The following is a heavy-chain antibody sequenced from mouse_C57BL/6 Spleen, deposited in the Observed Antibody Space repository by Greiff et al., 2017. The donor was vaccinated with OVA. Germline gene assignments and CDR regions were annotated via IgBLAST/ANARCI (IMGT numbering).Heavy chain of an antibody. CDR3: ARQRAYYSDYDWYFDV. CDR2: ILPGSGST. J-gene: IGHJ1*03. Sequence: QVQLQESGAALLKPGASVKLSCKATGYTFTGYWLEWVKQRPGHGLEWIGEILPGSGSTNYNEKFKGKATFTAETSSNTAYMQLRSLTTRGSAVYYCARQRAYYSDYDWYFDVWGTGTTVTVSS. D-gene: IGHD2-12*01. CDR1: GYTFTGYW. V-gene: IGHV1-9*01.